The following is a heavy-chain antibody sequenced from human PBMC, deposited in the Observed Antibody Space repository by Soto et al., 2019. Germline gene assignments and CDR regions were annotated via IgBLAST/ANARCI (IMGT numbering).Heavy chain of an antibody. CDR2: ISYDGSNK. CDR1: GFTFSSYG. V-gene: IGHV3-30*18. D-gene: IGHD3-9*01. CDR3: AKDGRYILTGSPYYYGMDV. J-gene: IGHJ6*02. Sequence: GGSLRLSCAASGFTFSSYGMHWVRQAPGKGLEWVAVISYDGSNKYYADSVKGRFTISRDNSKNTLYLQMNSLRAEDTAVYYCAKDGRYILTGSPYYYGMDVWGQGTTVTVSS.